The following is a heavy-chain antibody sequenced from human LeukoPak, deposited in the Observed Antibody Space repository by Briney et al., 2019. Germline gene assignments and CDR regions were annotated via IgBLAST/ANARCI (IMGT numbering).Heavy chain of an antibody. J-gene: IGHJ3*02. CDR2: ISAYNGDP. CDR1: GYTFNSFG. V-gene: IGHV1-18*01. CDR3: AGKADAFDI. Sequence: ASVKVSCKASGYTFNSFGINWVRQAPGQGLEWMGWISAYNGDPKYAQKFHGRVTMTKDTSTSTAYMELRSLRSDDTAVYYCAGKADAFDIWGQGTMVTVSS.